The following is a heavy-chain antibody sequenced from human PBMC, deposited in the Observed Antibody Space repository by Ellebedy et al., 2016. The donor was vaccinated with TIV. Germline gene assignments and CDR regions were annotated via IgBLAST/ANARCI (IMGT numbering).Heavy chain of an antibody. CDR2: INTYSGNR. V-gene: IGHV1-18*04. CDR3: AGYRVGEGSVYEFFDY. CDR1: GYTFINYG. Sequence: AASVKVSCKASGYTFINYGFIWVRQAPGQGLEWLGWINTYSGNRNYAQKLQGRLTMTTDPSTGTAYMELRSLRSYDTAVYYWAGYRVGEGSVYEFFDYWGQGTLVTVSS. J-gene: IGHJ4*02. D-gene: IGHD5/OR15-5a*01.